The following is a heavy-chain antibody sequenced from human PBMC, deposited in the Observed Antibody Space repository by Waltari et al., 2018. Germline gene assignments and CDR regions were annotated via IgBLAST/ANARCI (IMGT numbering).Heavy chain of an antibody. V-gene: IGHV3-30*04. J-gene: IGHJ4*02. CDR3: ASDYLHYDAPDY. Sequence: QVQLVESGGGVVQPGGSLRLSCAASGIDFSLYAMHWVRQAPGQGLGCVALISREGKKKYYADSVKGRFTISRDNSNNALYLQMNNLRPADTALYYCASDYLHYDAPDYWCQGTLVTVSS. CDR1: GIDFSLYA. CDR2: ISREGKKK. D-gene: IGHD4-17*01.